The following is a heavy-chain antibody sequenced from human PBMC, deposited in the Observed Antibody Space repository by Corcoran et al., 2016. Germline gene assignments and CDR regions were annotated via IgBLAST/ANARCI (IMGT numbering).Heavy chain of an antibody. J-gene: IGHJ4*02. Sequence: QVQLQESGPGLVKPSETLSLTCTVSGGSISSYYWSWIRQPPGKGLEWIGYIYYSGSTNYNPSLKSRVTISVDTSKNQFSLKLSSVTAADTAVYYCARNPSYDFWSGSIGYWGQGTLVTVSS. CDR1: GGSISSYY. CDR2: IYYSGST. D-gene: IGHD3-3*01. CDR3: ARNPSYDFWSGSIGY. V-gene: IGHV4-59*01.